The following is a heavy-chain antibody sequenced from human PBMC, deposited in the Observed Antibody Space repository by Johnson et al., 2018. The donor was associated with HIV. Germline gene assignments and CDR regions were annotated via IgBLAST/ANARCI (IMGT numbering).Heavy chain of an antibody. CDR3: AREEVNYILTRGDAFDI. CDR2: LSYDGSNK. CDR1: GFTFSSYA. Sequence: QVLLVESGGDVVQPGRSLRLSCTASGFTFSSYALHWVRQAPGKGLEWVAVLSYDGSNKYYADSVKGRFTISRDNSKNTLYLQMNSLRAEDTAVYYCAREEVNYILTRGDAFDIWGQGTMVTVSS. J-gene: IGHJ3*02. V-gene: IGHV3-30*04. D-gene: IGHD3-9*01.